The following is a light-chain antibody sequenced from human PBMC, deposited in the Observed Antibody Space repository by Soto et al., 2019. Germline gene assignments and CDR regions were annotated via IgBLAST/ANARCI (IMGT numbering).Light chain of an antibody. CDR2: WTS. CDR3: QQFYSSPFT. Sequence: DIVMTQSPDSVAVSLGDRATVKCRSSLNMLYRPNNKSYLAWYQQKSGQPPKLLIYWTSTRESGVPDRFSGSGSGTDFTLTISSLQAEDVAVYYCQQFYSSPFTFGPGTNVHVK. CDR1: LNMLYRPNNKSY. V-gene: IGKV4-1*01. J-gene: IGKJ3*01.